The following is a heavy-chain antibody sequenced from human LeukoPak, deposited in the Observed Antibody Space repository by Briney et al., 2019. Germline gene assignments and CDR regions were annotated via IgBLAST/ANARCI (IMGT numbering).Heavy chain of an antibody. CDR3: VRGHLGYFDY. D-gene: IGHD3-16*01. CDR1: GGSISSGGYS. CDR2: IYHSGST. Sequence: SETLSLTCAVSGGSISSGGYSWSWIRQPPGKGLEWIGYIYHSGSTYYNPSLKSRVTISVDRSKNQFSLKLSSETAADTAVYYCVRGHLGYFDYWGQGTLVTVSS. J-gene: IGHJ4*02. V-gene: IGHV4-30-2*01.